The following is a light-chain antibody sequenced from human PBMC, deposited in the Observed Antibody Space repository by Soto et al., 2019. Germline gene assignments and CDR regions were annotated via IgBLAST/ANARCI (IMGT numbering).Light chain of an antibody. V-gene: IGKV4-1*01. Sequence: DIVMTQSPDSLAVSLGERATINCKSSQSVLYSSNNKNHLTWFQQKPGQPPKLLIYWASTRESGVPDRFSGSGSGTDFTLTISSLQPEDFGTYYCQQTYDSPLTFGGGTKVDI. CDR3: QQTYDSPLT. J-gene: IGKJ4*01. CDR1: QSVLYSSNNKNH. CDR2: WAS.